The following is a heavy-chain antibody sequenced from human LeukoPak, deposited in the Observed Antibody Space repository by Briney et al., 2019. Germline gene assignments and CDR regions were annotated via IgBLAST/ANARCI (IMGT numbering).Heavy chain of an antibody. CDR3: ARGPMIVVVRFDY. Sequence: SVKVSCKASGGTFSSYAISWVRQAPGQGLEWMGRIIPIFGTANYAQKFQGRVTITTDESTSTAYMELSSLRSEDTAVYYCARGPMIVVVRFDYWGQGTLVTVSP. V-gene: IGHV1-69*05. CDR1: GGTFSSYA. CDR2: IIPIFGTA. D-gene: IGHD3-22*01. J-gene: IGHJ4*02.